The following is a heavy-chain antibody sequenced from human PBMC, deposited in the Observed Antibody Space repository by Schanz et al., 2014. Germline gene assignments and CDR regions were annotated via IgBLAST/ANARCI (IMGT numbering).Heavy chain of an antibody. D-gene: IGHD3-16*02. CDR2: ISRDGTTS. J-gene: IGHJ6*02. V-gene: IGHV3-11*04. Sequence: QVQLVESGGGLVKPGGSLRLSCAASGFIFNDYYMNWIRQAPGKGLEWLSYISRDGTTSYYADSVKGRFTISRDNAKNSLYLQMNSLRDEDTALYYCASALAAGYYYYGMDVWGQGTTVTVSS. CDR1: GFIFNDYY. CDR3: ASALAAGYYYYGMDV.